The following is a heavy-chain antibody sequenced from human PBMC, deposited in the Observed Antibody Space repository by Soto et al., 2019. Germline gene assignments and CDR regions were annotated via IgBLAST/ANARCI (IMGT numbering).Heavy chain of an antibody. J-gene: IGHJ4*02. CDR2: IWYDGSNK. D-gene: IGHD3-16*01. Sequence: PGGSLRLSCAASGFTFSSYGMHWVRQAPGKGLEWVAVIWYDGSNKYYADSVKGRFTISRDNSKNTLYLQMNSLRAEDTAVYYCARDKGADLGYFDYWGQGTLVTVSS. CDR3: ARDKGADLGYFDY. CDR1: GFTFSSYG. V-gene: IGHV3-33*01.